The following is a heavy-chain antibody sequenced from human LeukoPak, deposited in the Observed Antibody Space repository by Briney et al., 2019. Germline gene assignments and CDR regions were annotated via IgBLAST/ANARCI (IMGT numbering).Heavy chain of an antibody. CDR3: ARVGRYSYAHNS. V-gene: IGHV3-7*01. CDR2: IKQDGSEK. J-gene: IGHJ4*02. D-gene: IGHD5-18*01. CDR1: GFTFRDYSDYW. Sequence: GGSLRLSCAAFGFTFRDYSDYWMSWVRQAPGKGLEWVANIKQDGSEKYYVDSVKGRFTISRDNAKNSLFLQMNSLRAEDTAVYYCARVGRYSYAHNSWGQGTLVTVSS.